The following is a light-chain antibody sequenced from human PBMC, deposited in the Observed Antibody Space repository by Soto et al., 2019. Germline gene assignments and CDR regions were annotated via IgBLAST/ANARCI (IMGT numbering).Light chain of an antibody. CDR3: HQYGSSPPFT. J-gene: IGKJ2*01. CDR1: QSVSSNY. V-gene: IGKV3-20*01. CDR2: GAS. Sequence: EIVLTQSPGTLSLSPGERATLSCRASQSVSSNYLAWYQQKPGQAPRLLIYGASNRATGIPDRFSGSGSGTGFTLTISRLEPEDFAVYFCHQYGSSPPFTFGQGNKVEIK.